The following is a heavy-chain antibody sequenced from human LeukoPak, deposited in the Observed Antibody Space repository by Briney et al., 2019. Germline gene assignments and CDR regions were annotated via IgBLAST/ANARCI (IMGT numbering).Heavy chain of an antibody. J-gene: IGHJ4*02. Sequence: PSETLSLTCTVSGGSISSYSWSWIRQPPGKGLEWIGSIYYSGSTNYNPSLKSRVTISVDTSKNQFSLKLSSVTAADTAVYYCARGWDCSGGSRYLGSPFDYWGQGTLVTVSS. D-gene: IGHD2-15*01. CDR3: ARGWDCSGGSRYLGSPFDY. CDR2: IYYSGST. V-gene: IGHV4-59*12. CDR1: GGSISSYS.